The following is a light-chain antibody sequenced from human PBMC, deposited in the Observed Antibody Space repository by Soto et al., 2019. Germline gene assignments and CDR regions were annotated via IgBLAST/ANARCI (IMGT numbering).Light chain of an antibody. V-gene: IGLV2-23*02. CDR3: CSYAGSSTFYV. CDR2: EVS. CDR1: SSDVGSYNL. J-gene: IGLJ1*01. Sequence: QSVLTQPASVSGSPRQSITTSCTGTSSDVGSYNLVSWYQQHPGKAPKLMIYEVSKWPSGVSNRFSGSKSGNTASLTISGLQAEDEADYYCCSYAGSSTFYVFGTGTKVTVL.